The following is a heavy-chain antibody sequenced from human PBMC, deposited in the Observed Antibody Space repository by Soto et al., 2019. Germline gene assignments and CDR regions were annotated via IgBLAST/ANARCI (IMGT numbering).Heavy chain of an antibody. J-gene: IGHJ4*02. Sequence: GGSLRLSCAASGFTFTNAWMSWVRQAPGKGLEWVGRIKSKVDGGTTDYAAPVRGRFTISRDDSKDILYLQMNSLKAEDSALYYCTTGHSAGLYWGRGTLVTVSS. D-gene: IGHD6-13*01. CDR1: GFTFTNAW. CDR2: IKSKVDGGTT. CDR3: TTGHSAGLY. V-gene: IGHV3-15*01.